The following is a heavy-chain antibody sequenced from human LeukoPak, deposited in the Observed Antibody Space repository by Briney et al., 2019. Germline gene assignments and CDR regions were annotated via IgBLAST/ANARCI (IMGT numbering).Heavy chain of an antibody. V-gene: IGHV4-59*01. CDR3: ERGARPFDY. Sequence: PSETLSLTCTDSGDSIINTYGNWSSQPPGKGLESIGYIYYSGSTNYNPSLNSRVTISLDTSNNQFSLKLTCVSAADTAQYYCERGARPFDYWGQGTLVTVSS. J-gene: IGHJ4*02. CDR1: GDSIINTY. CDR2: IYYSGST.